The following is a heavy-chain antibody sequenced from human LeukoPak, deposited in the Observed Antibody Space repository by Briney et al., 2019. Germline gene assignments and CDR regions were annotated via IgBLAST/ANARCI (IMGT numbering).Heavy chain of an antibody. Sequence: GESLKISCKGSGYSFTSYRIGWVRQMPGKGLEWMGIIHPGDSDARYGPSFQGQVTISVDKSISTAYLQWGSLKASDTAMYYCARLMDVWGKGTTVTVSS. J-gene: IGHJ6*04. CDR2: IHPGDSDA. CDR1: GYSFTSYR. CDR3: ARLMDV. V-gene: IGHV5-51*01.